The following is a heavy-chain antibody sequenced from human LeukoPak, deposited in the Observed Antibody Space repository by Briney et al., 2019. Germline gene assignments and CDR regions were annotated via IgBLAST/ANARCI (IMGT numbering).Heavy chain of an antibody. V-gene: IGHV4-34*01. D-gene: IGHD1/OR15-1a*01. CDR1: GGPFSGYY. CDR2: INHSGST. Sequence: PSETLSLTCAVYGGPFSGYYWSWIRQPPGKGLEWIGEINHSGSTNYNPSLKSRVTISVDTSKNQFSLKLSSVTAADTAVYYCARGNNPNPYNWFDPWGQGTLVTVSS. CDR3: ARGNNPNPYNWFDP. J-gene: IGHJ5*02.